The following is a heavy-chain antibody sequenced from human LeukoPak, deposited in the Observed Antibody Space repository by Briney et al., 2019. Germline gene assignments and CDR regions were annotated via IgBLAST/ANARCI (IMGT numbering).Heavy chain of an antibody. CDR3: ARDHMVRGVIMTTPPLYYYGMDV. J-gene: IGHJ6*02. D-gene: IGHD3-10*01. CDR2: IIPILGIA. CDR1: GGTFSSYA. Sequence: SVKVSCKASGGTFSSYAISWVRQAPGQGLEWMGRIIPILGIANYAQKFQGRVTITADKSTSTAYMELSSLRSEDTAVYYCARDHMVRGVIMTTPPLYYYGMDVWGQGTTVTVSS. V-gene: IGHV1-69*04.